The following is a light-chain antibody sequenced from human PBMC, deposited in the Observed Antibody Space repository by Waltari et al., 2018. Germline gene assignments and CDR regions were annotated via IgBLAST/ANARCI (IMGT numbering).Light chain of an antibody. V-gene: IGKV2-30*02. CDR1: QSLVHPNGNTY. Sequence: DVVLTQSPLSLSITPGQPASISCRSGQSLVHPNGNTYLSWYQQKPGQPPSRLIYEVSSQDSVVPDRFSGSGAGTDLTLKSRRVEAEDVGLYYCGQTTHLPRTFGQGTKVEI. CDR3: GQTTHLPRT. J-gene: IGKJ1*01. CDR2: EVS.